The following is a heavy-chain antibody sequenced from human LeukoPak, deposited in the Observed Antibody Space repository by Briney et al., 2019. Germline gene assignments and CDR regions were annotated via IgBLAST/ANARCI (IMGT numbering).Heavy chain of an antibody. D-gene: IGHD3-22*01. J-gene: IGHJ3*02. CDR2: ISSSSSTI. V-gene: IGHV3-48*04. Sequence: GGSLRLSCAASGFTIRPYSMNWVRQAPGKGLEWVSYISSSSSTIYNADSVKGRFTISRDNAKNSLYLQMNSLRAEDTAVYYCARALTSRDSSGYFIDAFDIWGQGTMVTVSS. CDR1: GFTIRPYS. CDR3: ARALTSRDSSGYFIDAFDI.